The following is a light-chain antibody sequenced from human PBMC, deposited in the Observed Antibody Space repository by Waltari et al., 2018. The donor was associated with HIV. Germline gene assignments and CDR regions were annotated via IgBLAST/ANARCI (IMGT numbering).Light chain of an antibody. CDR2: DDT. CDR1: RSHLGAGFD. CDR3: QSDDRRGSGSAV. Sequence: QSVLTQPPSVSGAPGQRVSISCTGSRSHLGAGFDVHWYQQVPGKAPTRPIYDDTKRPSGDPASFAGSKSGASASLAITGLQAEDEAYYYCQSDDRRGSGSAVFGGGTKLTVL. J-gene: IGLJ2*01. V-gene: IGLV1-40*01.